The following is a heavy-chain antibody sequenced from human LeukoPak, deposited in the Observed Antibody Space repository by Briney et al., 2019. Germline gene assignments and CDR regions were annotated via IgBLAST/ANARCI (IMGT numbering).Heavy chain of an antibody. CDR3: AKDQLRHYDFWSGYLTTNWFDP. D-gene: IGHD3-3*01. Sequence: ETLSLTCAVYGGSFSGYYWSWIRQPPGKGLEWVSAISGSGGSTYYADSVKGRFTISRDNSKNTLYLQMNSLRAEDTAVYYCAKDQLRHYDFWSGYLTTNWFDPWGQGTLVTVSS. CDR1: GGSFSGYY. CDR2: ISGSGGST. V-gene: IGHV3-23*01. J-gene: IGHJ5*02.